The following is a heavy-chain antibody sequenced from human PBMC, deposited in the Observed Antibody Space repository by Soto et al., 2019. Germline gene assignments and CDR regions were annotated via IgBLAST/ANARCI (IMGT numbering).Heavy chain of an antibody. D-gene: IGHD6-13*01. Sequence: PGGSLRLSCAASGFTFDDYAMHWVRQAPGKGLEWVSGITWNSGSKGYADSVKGRFTISRDNAKNSLYLQMNSLRGEDTALYYCAKETVRGQQLPPIAFDVWGQGTKATVSS. CDR1: GFTFDDYA. CDR2: ITWNSGSK. J-gene: IGHJ3*01. CDR3: AKETVRGQQLPPIAFDV. V-gene: IGHV3-9*01.